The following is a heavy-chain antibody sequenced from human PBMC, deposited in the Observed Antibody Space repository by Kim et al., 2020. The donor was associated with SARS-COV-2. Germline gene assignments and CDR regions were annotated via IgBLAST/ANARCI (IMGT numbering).Heavy chain of an antibody. D-gene: IGHD5-18*01. CDR2: IYYSGST. V-gene: IGHV4-59*01. J-gene: IGHJ6*02. Sequence: SETLSLTCTVSGVSISSYYWSWIRQPPGKGLEWIGYIYYSGSTNYNPSLKSRVTISVDTSKNQFSLKLTSVTAADTAVYYCARGVTFPPSYYYSGMDVWGQGTTLTLSS. CDR3: ARGVTFPPSYYYSGMDV. CDR1: GVSISSYY.